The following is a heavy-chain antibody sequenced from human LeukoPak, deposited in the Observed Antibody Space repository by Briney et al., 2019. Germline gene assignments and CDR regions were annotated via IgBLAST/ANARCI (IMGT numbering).Heavy chain of an antibody. V-gene: IGHV4-59*01. CDR2: IYYSGSA. J-gene: IGHJ5*02. Sequence: NPSETLSLTCTVSGGSLNNYYWSWSRQSPGRGLEWIAYIYYSGSANYNPCLKSRVTISVDTSKNQFSLKLSSVTAADTAIYYCARDSPACSGGSCYYSWFDPWGQGTLVTVSS. CDR3: ARDSPACSGGSCYYSWFDP. D-gene: IGHD2-15*01. CDR1: GGSLNNYY.